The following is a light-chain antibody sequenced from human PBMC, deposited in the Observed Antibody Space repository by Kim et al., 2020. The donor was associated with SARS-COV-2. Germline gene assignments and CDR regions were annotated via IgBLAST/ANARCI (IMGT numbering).Light chain of an antibody. CDR3: SSYTSNSTWV. CDR1: SGDVGSYDR. V-gene: IGLV2-18*02. Sequence: GQSFTSSCTGTSGDVGSYDRVSWYQQPPGTAPKVMIYEVSNRPSGVPDRFSGSKSGNTASLTISGLQAEDEADYYCSSYTSNSTWVFGGGTQLTVL. J-gene: IGLJ3*02. CDR2: EVS.